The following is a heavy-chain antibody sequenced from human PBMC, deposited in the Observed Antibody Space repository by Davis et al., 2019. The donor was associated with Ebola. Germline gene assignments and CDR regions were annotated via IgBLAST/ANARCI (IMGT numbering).Heavy chain of an antibody. V-gene: IGHV3-30*03. CDR1: GFTFSSYG. CDR3: ARGGPTTNYYYYGMDV. CDR2: ISYDGSNK. Sequence: GESLKISCAASGFTFSSYGMHWVRQAPGKGLEWVAVISYDGSNKYYADSVKGRFTISRDNSKNTLYLQMGSLRAEDMAVYYCARGGPTTNYYYYGMDVWGQGTTVTVSS. J-gene: IGHJ6*02. D-gene: IGHD4-11*01.